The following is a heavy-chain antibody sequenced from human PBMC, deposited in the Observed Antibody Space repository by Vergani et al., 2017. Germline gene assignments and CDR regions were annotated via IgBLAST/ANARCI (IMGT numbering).Heavy chain of an antibody. CDR2: IIPILGIA. V-gene: IGHV1-69*08. CDR3: ARDPIDSSGWYYFDY. J-gene: IGHJ4*02. Sequence: QVQLVQSGAEVKKPGSSVKVSCKASGGTFSSYTISWVRQAPGQGLEWMGRIIPILGIANYAQKFQGRVTITADKSTSTAYMELSSLRSEDTAVYYCARDPIDSSGWYYFDYWGQGTLVTVSS. D-gene: IGHD6-19*01. CDR1: GGTFSSYT.